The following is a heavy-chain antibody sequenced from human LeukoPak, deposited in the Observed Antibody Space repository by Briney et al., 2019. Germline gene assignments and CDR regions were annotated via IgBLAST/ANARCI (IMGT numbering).Heavy chain of an antibody. CDR1: GGSISSSNW. CDR2: IYHSGST. V-gene: IGHV4-4*02. Sequence: PSETLSLTCAVSGGSISSSNWWSWVRQPPGKGLEWIGEIYHSGSTNYNPSLKSRVTISVDKSKNQFSLKLSSVTAADTAVYYCARRFGYSYGPIDYWGQGTLVTVSS. CDR3: ARRFGYSYGPIDY. D-gene: IGHD5-18*01. J-gene: IGHJ4*02.